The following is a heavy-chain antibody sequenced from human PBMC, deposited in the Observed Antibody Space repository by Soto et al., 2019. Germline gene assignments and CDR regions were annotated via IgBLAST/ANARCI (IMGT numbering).Heavy chain of an antibody. V-gene: IGHV3-30*18. CDR2: ISYDGSNK. Sequence: GGSLRLSCAASGFTFSIYGMHWVRQAPGKGLEWVAVISYDGSNKYYADSVKGRFTISRDNSKNTLYLQMNSLRAEDTAVYYCAKDLASNAIGYWGQGTLVTVSS. CDR3: AKDLASNAIGY. D-gene: IGHD4-4*01. CDR1: GFTFSIYG. J-gene: IGHJ4*02.